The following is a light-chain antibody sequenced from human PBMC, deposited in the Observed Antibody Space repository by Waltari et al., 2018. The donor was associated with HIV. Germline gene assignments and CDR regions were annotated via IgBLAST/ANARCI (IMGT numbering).Light chain of an antibody. V-gene: IGKV1-39*01. CDR2: TAS. Sequence: DIQMTQSPSSLSASVGHTVTITCSASQSTRTYFNWYQQKRGKAPNRLIYTASSLQTGVPSRVSGSGSGTDFTLTINSLQPEDFVTYYCQQSYTTPLTFGPGTKVDIK. CDR1: QSTRTY. J-gene: IGKJ3*01. CDR3: QQSYTTPLT.